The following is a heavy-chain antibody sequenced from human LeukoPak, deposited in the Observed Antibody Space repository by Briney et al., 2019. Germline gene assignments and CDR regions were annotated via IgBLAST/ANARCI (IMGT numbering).Heavy chain of an antibody. CDR2: IYTSGST. Sequence: SETLSLTCTVSGGSISSGSYYWSWIRQPAGKGLEWTGRIYTSGSTNYNPSLKSRVTISVDTSKNQFTLKLSSVTAADTAVYYCARLRLQDYYFDYWGQGTLVTVSS. CDR1: GGSISSGSYY. J-gene: IGHJ4*02. CDR3: ARLRLQDYYFDY. V-gene: IGHV4-61*02. D-gene: IGHD5-12*01.